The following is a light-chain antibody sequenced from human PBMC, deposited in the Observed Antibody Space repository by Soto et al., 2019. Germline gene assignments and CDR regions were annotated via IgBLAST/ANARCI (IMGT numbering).Light chain of an antibody. J-gene: IGLJ2*01. Sequence: QSALTQAASVSGSPGQSITISCTGTSSDVGAYDYVTWYQQHPGKAPKVMIYKVSNRPSGVSNRFSGSKSGNTASLTISGLQAEDEADYHCSSYTTGSLVVFGGGTKLTVL. CDR2: KVS. CDR3: SSYTTGSLVV. V-gene: IGLV2-14*01. CDR1: SSDVGAYDY.